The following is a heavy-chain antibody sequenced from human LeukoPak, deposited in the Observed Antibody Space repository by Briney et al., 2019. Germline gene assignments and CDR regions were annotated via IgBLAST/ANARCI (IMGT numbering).Heavy chain of an antibody. CDR2: IYYSGST. D-gene: IGHD5-12*01. Sequence: SSETLSLTCTVSGGSISSSSYYWGWIRQPPGKGLEWIGSIYYSGSTYYNPSLKSRVTISVDTSKNQFSLKLSSVTAADTAAYYCASRGYSGYASFDYWGQGTLVTVSS. J-gene: IGHJ4*02. CDR3: ASRGYSGYASFDY. CDR1: GGSISSSSYY. V-gene: IGHV4-39*01.